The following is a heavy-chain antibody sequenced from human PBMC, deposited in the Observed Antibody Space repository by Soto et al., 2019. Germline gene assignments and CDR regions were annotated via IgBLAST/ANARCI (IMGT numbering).Heavy chain of an antibody. Sequence: SETLSRTCTVSGGSISSYYWSWIRQPPGKGLEWIGYIYYSGSTNYNPSLKSRVTISVDTSKNQFSLKLSSVTAADTAVYYCARDRPGRPGEFPRWGQGTLVTVSS. J-gene: IGHJ4*02. D-gene: IGHD3-10*01. CDR1: GGSISSYY. CDR3: ARDRPGRPGEFPR. V-gene: IGHV4-59*01. CDR2: IYYSGST.